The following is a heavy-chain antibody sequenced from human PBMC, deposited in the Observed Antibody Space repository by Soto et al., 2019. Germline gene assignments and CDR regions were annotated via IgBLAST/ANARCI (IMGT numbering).Heavy chain of an antibody. J-gene: IGHJ4*02. CDR1: GGTFSSYA. V-gene: IGHV1-69*01. CDR3: ALFSDSSGYYGAPFDY. CDR2: IIPIVGTA. D-gene: IGHD3-22*01. Sequence: QVQLVQSGAEVKKPGSSVKVSCKASGGTFSSYAISWVRPAPGKGLEWMGGIIPIVGTANYAQKFQGRVTITADESTSTAYMELSSVRSEDTAVYYCALFSDSSGYYGAPFDYWGQGTMVTVSS.